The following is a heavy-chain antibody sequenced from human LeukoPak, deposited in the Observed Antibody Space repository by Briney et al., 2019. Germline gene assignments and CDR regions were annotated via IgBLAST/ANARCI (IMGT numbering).Heavy chain of an antibody. J-gene: IGHJ4*02. Sequence: GGSLRLSCAASGFTFITYAMTWVRQAPGKGLEWVSALSGSGASTFHADSVKGRFTISRDNSKNTLYLQMNSLRDEDTAVYYCARGPKVPAPTYYFDYWGQGILVTVSS. CDR2: LSGSGAST. D-gene: IGHD2-2*01. CDR3: ARGPKVPAPTYYFDY. CDR1: GFTFITYA. V-gene: IGHV3-23*01.